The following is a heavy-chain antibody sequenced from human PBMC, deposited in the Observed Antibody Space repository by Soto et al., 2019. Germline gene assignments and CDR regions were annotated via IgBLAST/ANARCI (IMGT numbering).Heavy chain of an antibody. J-gene: IGHJ6*02. CDR1: GGTFSSFT. CDR3: ARDPSYYGMGV. V-gene: IGHV1-69*04. CDR2: IIPMLSIS. Sequence: SVKVSCKTSGGTFSSFTFSWVRQAPGQGPEWMGRIIPMLSISNYAQKFQGRVTITADKSTSTVYMEVSSLRSEDTAVYYCARDPSYYGMGVWGQGTTVTVSS.